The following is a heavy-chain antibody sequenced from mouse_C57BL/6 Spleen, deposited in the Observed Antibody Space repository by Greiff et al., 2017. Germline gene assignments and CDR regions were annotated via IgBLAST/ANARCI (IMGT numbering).Heavy chain of an antibody. V-gene: IGHV5-16*01. CDR3: ARSEGLRYFDV. CDR1: GFTFSDYY. Sequence: DVKLVESEGGLVQPGSSMKISCTASGFTFSDYYMAWVRQGPGKGLEWVANINYDGSSTYYLEYLKGRFTISTDNAKNIPYLQMSSLKSEDTAAYYCARSEGLRYFDVWGTGTTVTVSS. J-gene: IGHJ1*03. CDR2: INYDGSST. D-gene: IGHD2-4*01.